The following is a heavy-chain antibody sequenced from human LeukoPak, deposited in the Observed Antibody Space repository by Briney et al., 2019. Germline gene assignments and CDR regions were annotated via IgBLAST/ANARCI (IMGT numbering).Heavy chain of an antibody. Sequence: GGSLRLSCAGFGFTFGGYGMHWFRQTPGKGLEWVAVIAYDGSRAFYADSVKGRFTISRDNSKNTMSVQMDDLRAEDTAVYYCTRYNNDHFDYWGQGTLVTVSS. J-gene: IGHJ4*02. D-gene: IGHD1-14*01. V-gene: IGHV3-33*01. CDR2: IAYDGSRA. CDR1: GFTFGGYG. CDR3: TRYNNDHFDY.